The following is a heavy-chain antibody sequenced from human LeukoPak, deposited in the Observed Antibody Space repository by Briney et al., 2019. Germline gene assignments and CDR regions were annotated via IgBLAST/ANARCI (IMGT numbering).Heavy chain of an antibody. CDR3: GKTDIYFNPIDY. CDR1: GVSISSSEW. Sequence: GTLSLTCAVSGVSISSSEWWIWVRQPPGQGLEWFGEIHRAGRTRYNPSLKSRVTISMDYSKNQFSLKLTSVTAADTAIYYCGKTDIYFNPIDYWGPGSLVTVSS. V-gene: IGHV4-4*02. D-gene: IGHD3-9*01. CDR2: IHRAGRT. J-gene: IGHJ4*02.